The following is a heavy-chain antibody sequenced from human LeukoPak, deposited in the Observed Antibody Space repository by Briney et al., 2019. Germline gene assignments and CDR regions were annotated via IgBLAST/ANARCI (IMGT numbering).Heavy chain of an antibody. D-gene: IGHD1-26*01. J-gene: IGHJ4*02. Sequence: GGSLRLSCAASGFTFSSYSMNWVRLAPGKGLEWVSSISSSSSYIYYADSVKGRFTISRDNAKNSLYLQMKSLRAEDTAVYYCARDRRSGSYGGDYYFDYWGQGTLVTVSS. CDR2: ISSSSSYI. CDR3: ARDRRSGSYGGDYYFDY. CDR1: GFTFSSYS. V-gene: IGHV3-21*01.